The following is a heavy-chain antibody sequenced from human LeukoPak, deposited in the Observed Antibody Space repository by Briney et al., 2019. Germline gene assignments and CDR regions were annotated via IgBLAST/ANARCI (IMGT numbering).Heavy chain of an antibody. D-gene: IGHD6-19*01. CDR3: ARDAPQGRAVAGWIGWYFDL. CDR1: GFTFSSYW. CDR2: IKQDGSEK. Sequence: GGSLRLSCAASGFTFSSYWMSWVRQAPGKGLEWVANIKQDGSEKYYVDSVKGRFTISRDNAENSLYLQMNSLRAEDTAVYYCARDAPQGRAVAGWIGWYFDLWGRGTLVTVSS. V-gene: IGHV3-7*01. J-gene: IGHJ2*01.